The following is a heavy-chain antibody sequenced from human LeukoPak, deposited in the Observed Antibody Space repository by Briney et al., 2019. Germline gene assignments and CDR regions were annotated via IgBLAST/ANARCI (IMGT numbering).Heavy chain of an antibody. CDR2: ITSGSGSNV. V-gene: IGHV3-23*01. J-gene: IGHJ4*02. CDR3: ARHGTWSFDY. Sequence: GGSLRLSCAASGFTFSSHAVNWVRQAPGKGLEWVSAITSGSGSNVYYTDSLKGSFTISRDNSKNTRYLQMNSLRAEDTAVYYCARHGTWSFDYWGEGTLVTVSA. D-gene: IGHD6-13*01. CDR1: GFTFSSHA.